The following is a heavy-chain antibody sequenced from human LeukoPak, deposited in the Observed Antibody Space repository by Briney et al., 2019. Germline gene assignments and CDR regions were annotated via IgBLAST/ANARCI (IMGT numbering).Heavy chain of an antibody. J-gene: IGHJ5*02. CDR3: ARDGPKFHTSCCSWFDP. D-gene: IGHD2-2*01. CDR1: GGSISSSSYY. V-gene: IGHV4-61*02. Sequence: SETLSLTCTVSGGSISSSSYYWRWLRQPAGKGLEWIGRIYTSGSTNYNPSLKSRVTISVDTSKNQFSLKLSSVTAADTAVYYCARDGPKFHTSCCSWFDPWGQGTLVTVSS. CDR2: IYTSGST.